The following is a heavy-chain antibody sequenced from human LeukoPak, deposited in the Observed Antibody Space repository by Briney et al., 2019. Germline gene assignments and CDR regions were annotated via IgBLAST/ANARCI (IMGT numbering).Heavy chain of an antibody. J-gene: IGHJ2*01. CDR2: IHYSGVT. CDR3: ARPEMGDSTGDWFFDL. Sequence: PSETLSLTCTVSYGSIRGHYWSWLRQTPGKGLEWIGNIHYSGVTEYNPSLKRRVAMSVDMSRNQFSLKVYSVIVADTAIYYCARPEMGDSTGDWFFDLWGRGTLITVSS. D-gene: IGHD5-24*01. V-gene: IGHV4-59*11. CDR1: YGSIRGHY.